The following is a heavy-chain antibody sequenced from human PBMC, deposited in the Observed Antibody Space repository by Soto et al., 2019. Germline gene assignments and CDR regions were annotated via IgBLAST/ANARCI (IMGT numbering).Heavy chain of an antibody. CDR1: GFTFSGSA. V-gene: IGHV3-73*01. CDR2: IRSKANSYAT. CDR3: TRLRPYPKNWYFDL. Sequence: EVQLVESGGGLVQPGGSLKLSCAASGFTFSGSAMHWVRQASGKGLEWVGRIRSKANSYATAYAASVKGRFTISRDDSKNTAYLQMNSLKTEDTAVYYCTRLRPYPKNWYFDLWGRGTLVTVSS. J-gene: IGHJ2*01.